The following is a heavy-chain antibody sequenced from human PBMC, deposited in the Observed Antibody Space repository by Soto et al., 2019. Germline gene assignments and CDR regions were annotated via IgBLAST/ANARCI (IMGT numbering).Heavy chain of an antibody. Sequence: PGVSLRLSCEASGFALSDYAMHWVRQAPGEGLEWVAIISYDGSEKKYADSVKGRFTISRDNSKDTVYLQMSSLTGNDTAVYYCARDLLAAYSHSGMIDYWGQGSLVTVSS. CDR3: ARDLLAAYSHSGMIDY. D-gene: IGHD3-10*01. V-gene: IGHV3-30*14. CDR1: GFALSDYA. CDR2: ISYDGSEK. J-gene: IGHJ4*02.